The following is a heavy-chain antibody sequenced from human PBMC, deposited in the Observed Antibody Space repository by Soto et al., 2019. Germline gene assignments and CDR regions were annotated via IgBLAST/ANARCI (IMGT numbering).Heavy chain of an antibody. V-gene: IGHV1-69*13. D-gene: IGHD6-13*01. CDR3: ARDSGAKLSSS. CDR1: GGTFSSYR. Sequence: SVKVSCKASGGTFSSYRINWVRQAPGQGLEWVGGIVPIYRTADYAQKFQGRVTITADESARTAYLEVRSLKSQDTAVYYCARDSGAKLSSSWGRGTLVTVSS. CDR2: IVPIYRTA. J-gene: IGHJ4*02.